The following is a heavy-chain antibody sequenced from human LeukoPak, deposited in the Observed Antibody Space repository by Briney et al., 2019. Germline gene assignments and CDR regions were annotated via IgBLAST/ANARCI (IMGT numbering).Heavy chain of an antibody. Sequence: PGGSLRLSCAASGFAFSSYAMSWVRQAPGKGLEWVSSISASSLYIHYAASVKGRFTISRDNTKNLLYLQMNSLRADDTAVYYYARDQTTRSSGTYYSWFDPWGQGTLVTVSS. CDR2: ISASSLYI. CDR1: GFAFSSYA. J-gene: IGHJ5*02. V-gene: IGHV3-21*01. CDR3: ARDQTTRSSGTYYSWFDP. D-gene: IGHD1-26*01.